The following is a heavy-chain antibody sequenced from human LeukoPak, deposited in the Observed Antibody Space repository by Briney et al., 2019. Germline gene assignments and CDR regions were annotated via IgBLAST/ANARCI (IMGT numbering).Heavy chain of an antibody. CDR2: ISSSSSYI. J-gene: IGHJ4*02. D-gene: IGHD5-12*01. CDR3: AKSIVATIEGYYFDY. V-gene: IGHV3-21*04. CDR1: GFTFSSYS. Sequence: GGSLRLSCAASGFTFSSYSMNWVRQAPGKGLEWVSSISSSSSYIYYADSVKGRFTISRDNSKNTLYLQMNSLRAEDTAVYYCAKSIVATIEGYYFDYWGQGTLVTVSS.